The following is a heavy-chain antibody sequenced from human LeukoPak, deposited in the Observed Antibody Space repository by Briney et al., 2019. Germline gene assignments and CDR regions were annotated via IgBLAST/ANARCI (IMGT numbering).Heavy chain of an antibody. CDR1: GGSISPYY. J-gene: IGHJ5*02. CDR3: ARAESYSSSLGYGNWFDP. V-gene: IGHV4-59*01. CDR2: FFYSGST. D-gene: IGHD6-6*01. Sequence: SETLSLACTVSGGSISPYYWSWIRQPPGKGLEWIGYFFYSGSTNYNPSLKSRITISIDTSKNQFSLKLSSVTAADTAVYYCARAESYSSSLGYGNWFDPWGQGTLVTVSS.